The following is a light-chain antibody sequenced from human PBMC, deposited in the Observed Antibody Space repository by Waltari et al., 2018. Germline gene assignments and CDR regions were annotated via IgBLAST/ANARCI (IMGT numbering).Light chain of an antibody. CDR2: DSS. J-gene: IGKJ5*01. Sequence: ENVLTQSPATLSLSPGERATLSCRARQTVYTYLAWYQQKPGQAPRLLIYDSSNRAAGVPARFSGGGSGTDLTLTISSLDPEDSAVYYCQQRINWPLTFGQGTRLEIK. CDR3: QQRINWPLT. V-gene: IGKV3-11*01. CDR1: QTVYTY.